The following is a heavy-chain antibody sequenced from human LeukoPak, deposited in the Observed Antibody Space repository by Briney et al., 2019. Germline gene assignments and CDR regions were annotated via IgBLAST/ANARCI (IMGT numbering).Heavy chain of an antibody. Sequence: KPSETLSLTCAVYGGSFSGYYWSWIRQPPGKGLEWIGEINHSGSTNYNPSLKSRVTISVDTSKNQFSLKLSSVIAADTAVYYCARGQDTAMVADYWGQGTLVTVSS. CDR2: INHSGST. CDR1: GGSFSGYY. CDR3: ARGQDTAMVADY. J-gene: IGHJ4*02. V-gene: IGHV4-34*01. D-gene: IGHD5-18*01.